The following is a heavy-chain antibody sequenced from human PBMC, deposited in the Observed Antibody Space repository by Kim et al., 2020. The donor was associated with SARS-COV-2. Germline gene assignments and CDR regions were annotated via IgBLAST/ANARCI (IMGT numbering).Heavy chain of an antibody. CDR3: ARSGGVFEFRSSYYTAH. J-gene: IGHJ1*01. CDR1: GFTFNNFG. Sequence: GSLRLSCAASGFTFNNFGMHWVRQAPGKGLEWLASISYEGSNKYYQDSLEGRFTISRDSSKNTLYLEMNSLRAEDTALYFCARSGGVFEFRSSYYTAHW. CDR2: ISYEGSNK. D-gene: IGHD3-3*01. V-gene: IGHV3-30*03.